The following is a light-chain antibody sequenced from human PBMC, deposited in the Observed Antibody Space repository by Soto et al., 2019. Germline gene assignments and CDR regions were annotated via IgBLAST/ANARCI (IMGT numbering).Light chain of an antibody. CDR2: DST. V-gene: IGLV1-51*01. CDR1: SSNIGNDF. J-gene: IGLJ3*02. CDR3: GTWDSSRSAWV. Sequence: QSVLTQPPSVSAAPGQKVTISCSGSSSNIGNDFVSWYQQLPGTAPKLLIYDSTKRPSGIPDRFSGSMSGASATLDITGLQPGDEADYYCGTWDSSRSAWVFGGGTKVTVL.